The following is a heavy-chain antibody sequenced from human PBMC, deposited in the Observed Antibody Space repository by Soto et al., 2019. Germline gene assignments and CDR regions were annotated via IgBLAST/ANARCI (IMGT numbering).Heavy chain of an antibody. CDR1: GESFSGYY. CDR3: ARGGIRFLDRSGWLDP. J-gene: IGHJ5*02. Sequence: QVQLQQWGAGLLKPSETLSLTCAVYGESFSGYYWSWIRQPPGKGLEWIGEINHSGSTNYNPSLKSRVTISVDTSKNQFSLKLSSVTASDTAVYYCARGGIRFLDRSGWLDPWGQGTLVTVSS. CDR2: INHSGST. D-gene: IGHD3-3*01. V-gene: IGHV4-34*01.